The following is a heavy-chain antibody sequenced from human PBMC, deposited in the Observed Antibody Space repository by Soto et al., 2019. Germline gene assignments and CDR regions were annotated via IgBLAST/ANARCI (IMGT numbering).Heavy chain of an antibody. J-gene: IGHJ4*02. CDR2: IIPIFGTA. CDR1: GGTFSSYA. CDR3: ARVAPGKHPVYYFDY. V-gene: IGHV1-69*01. Sequence: QVQLVQSGAEVKKPGSSVKVSCKASGGTFSSYAISWVRQAPGQGLEWMGGIIPIFGTANYAQKFQGRVTITADESTSTAYMELSSLRAEDTAVYYCARVAPGKHPVYYFDYWGQGTLVTVSS.